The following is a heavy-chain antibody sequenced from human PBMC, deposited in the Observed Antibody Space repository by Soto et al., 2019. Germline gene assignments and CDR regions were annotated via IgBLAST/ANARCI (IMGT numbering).Heavy chain of an antibody. D-gene: IGHD6-19*01. CDR2: IYHTGII. CDR3: VRGSLYNLYGSGTELWFDP. CDR1: GGSVSANRYY. Sequence: SETLSLTCTVSGGSVSANRYYCNLFRLPPGKGLQWVAHIYHTGIILFCPSFKSRALISLDTPKTQLSLRLSSVTVADTAVYHCVRGSLYNLYGSGTELWFDPWGQGAVVTVSS. J-gene: IGHJ5*02. V-gene: IGHV4-61*01.